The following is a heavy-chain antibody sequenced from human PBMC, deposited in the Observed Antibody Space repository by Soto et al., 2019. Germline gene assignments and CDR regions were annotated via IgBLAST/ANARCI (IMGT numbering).Heavy chain of an antibody. V-gene: IGHV1-3*01. D-gene: IGHD6-19*01. Sequence: ASVTVSCKASGYTFTSYDMNWVRQAPGQRLEWMGWINAGNGNTNYSQKFQGRVTITRDTSASTAYMELSSLRSEDTAVYYCAITKSEQWLVNDYWGQGTLGTVSS. CDR3: AITKSEQWLVNDY. CDR2: INAGNGNT. J-gene: IGHJ4*02. CDR1: GYTFTSYD.